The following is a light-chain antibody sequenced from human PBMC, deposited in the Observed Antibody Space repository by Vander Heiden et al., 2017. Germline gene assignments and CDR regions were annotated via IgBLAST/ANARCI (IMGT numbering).Light chain of an antibody. CDR2: FDN. V-gene: IGLV1-36*01. CDR1: APNIGDNV. J-gene: IGLJ2*01. Sequence: QSVLTQPPSLSEAPGQRVTMSCSGTAPNIGDNVVNWYQQLPGKAPTLLIYFDNLLASGVSDRFSGSRSGTTASLAISGLQSEDEADYYCASWDDSLNGVVFGGGTRLTVL. CDR3: ASWDDSLNGVV.